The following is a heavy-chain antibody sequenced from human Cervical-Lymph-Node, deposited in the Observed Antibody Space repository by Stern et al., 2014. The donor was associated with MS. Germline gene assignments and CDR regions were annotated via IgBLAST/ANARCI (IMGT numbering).Heavy chain of an antibody. CDR2: INPSGGST. J-gene: IGHJ5*02. D-gene: IGHD3-10*01. CDR3: ARSPPMVRGTPQFDP. Sequence: QVQLVQSGAEVKKTGASVKVSCKASGYNFTSYYMHWVRQAPGQGLEWMGIINPSGGSTSYAQKFQGRVTMTRDTSTSTVYMELSSLRSEDTAVYYCARSPPMVRGTPQFDPWGQGTLVTVSS. CDR1: GYNFTSYY. V-gene: IGHV1-46*01.